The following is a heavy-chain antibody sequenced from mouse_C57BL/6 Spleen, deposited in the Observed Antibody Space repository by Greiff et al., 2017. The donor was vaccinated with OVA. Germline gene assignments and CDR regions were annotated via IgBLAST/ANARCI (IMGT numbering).Heavy chain of an antibody. CDR1: GFTFSSYA. Sequence: EVMLVESGGGLVKPGGSLKLSCAASGFTFSSYAMSWVRQTPEKRLEWVATISDGGSYTYYPDNVKGRFTISRDNAKNNLYLQMSHLKSEDTAMYYCARGIYYGSFYAMDYWGQGTSVTVSS. CDR3: ARGIYYGSFYAMDY. D-gene: IGHD1-1*01. CDR2: ISDGGSYT. J-gene: IGHJ4*01. V-gene: IGHV5-4*03.